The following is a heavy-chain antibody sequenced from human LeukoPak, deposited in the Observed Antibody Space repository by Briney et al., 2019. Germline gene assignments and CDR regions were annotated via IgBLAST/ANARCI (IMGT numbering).Heavy chain of an antibody. CDR2: ISGSGGSK. V-gene: IGHV3-23*01. CDR1: GFTFSSYA. D-gene: IGHD4-17*01. CDR3: AKDYGDYTDVDY. J-gene: IGHJ4*02. Sequence: GGPLRLSCAASGFTFSSYAMSWVRQAPGKGLEWVSAISGSGGSKYYADSVKGRFTISRDNSKNTLYLQMNSLRAEDTAVYYCAKDYGDYTDVDYWGQGTLVTVSS.